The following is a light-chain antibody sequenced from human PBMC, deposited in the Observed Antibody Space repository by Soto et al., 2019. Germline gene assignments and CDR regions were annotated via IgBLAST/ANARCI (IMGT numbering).Light chain of an antibody. CDR1: SSDVGSYNL. V-gene: IGLV2-23*01. CDR3: CSYAGSSTFYV. CDR2: EGS. J-gene: IGLJ1*01. Sequence: QSVLTQPASVSGSPGQSITISCTGTSSDVGSYNLVSWYQQHPGKAPKLMIYEGSKRPSGVSNRFSGSKSGNTASLTISGLQAEDEADYYRCSYAGSSTFYVFGTGT.